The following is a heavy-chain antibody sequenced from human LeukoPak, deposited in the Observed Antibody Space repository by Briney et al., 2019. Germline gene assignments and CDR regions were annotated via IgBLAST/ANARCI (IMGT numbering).Heavy chain of an antibody. V-gene: IGHV3-9*01. CDR3: AKLTPPTAAGTDWYYFDY. CDR1: GFTFDDYA. Sequence: PGGSLRLSCAASGFTFDDYAMHWVRQAPGKGLEWVSGISWNSGSIGYADSVKGRFTISRDNAKNSLYLQMNSLRAEDTALYYCAKLTPPTAAGTDWYYFDYWGQGTLVTVSS. J-gene: IGHJ4*02. CDR2: ISWNSGSI. D-gene: IGHD6-13*01.